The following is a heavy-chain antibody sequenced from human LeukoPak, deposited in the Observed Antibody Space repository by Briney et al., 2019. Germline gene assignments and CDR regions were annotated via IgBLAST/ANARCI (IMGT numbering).Heavy chain of an antibody. CDR2: IKDDGTEK. CDR3: VRAGWELDY. V-gene: IGHV3-7*01. Sequence: PGGSLRLSCAASGFTFSSYGMHWVRQAPGEGLQWVAHIKDDGTEKYYLDSVKGRFTIARDDAWNSLYLQMNSLRDEDTAVYYCVRAGWELDYWGQGTPVIVSS. J-gene: IGHJ4*02. D-gene: IGHD1-26*01. CDR1: GFTFSSYG.